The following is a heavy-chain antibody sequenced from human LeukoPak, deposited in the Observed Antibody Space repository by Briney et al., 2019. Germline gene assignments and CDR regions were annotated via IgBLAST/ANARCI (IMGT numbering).Heavy chain of an antibody. V-gene: IGHV3-30*02. J-gene: IGHJ4*02. CDR2: IRYDGSNK. D-gene: IGHD3-22*01. Sequence: PGGSLRLSCAASGFTFSSYGMHWVRQAPGKGLEWVAFIRYDGSNKYYADPVKGRFTISRDNSKNTLYLQMNSLRSDDTAVYYCARDEADSAITMLSSGGDFDYWGQGTLVTVSS. CDR3: ARDEADSAITMLSSGGDFDY. CDR1: GFTFSSYG.